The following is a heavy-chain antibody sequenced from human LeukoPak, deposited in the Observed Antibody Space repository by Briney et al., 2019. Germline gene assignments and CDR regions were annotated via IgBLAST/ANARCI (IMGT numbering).Heavy chain of an antibody. J-gene: IGHJ6*02. CDR2: IGTTGDT. CDR1: GFAFSNYD. D-gene: IGHD5-12*01. CDR3: VRVNWLHYSGMDV. Sequence: GGSLRLFCAASGFAFSNYDFHWVRQVTGKRLEWVSGIGTTGDTYYPASAKGRFTISRENARNSLYLQMNSLRAGDTAVYYCVRVNWLHYSGMDVWGQGTTVTVSS. V-gene: IGHV3-13*01.